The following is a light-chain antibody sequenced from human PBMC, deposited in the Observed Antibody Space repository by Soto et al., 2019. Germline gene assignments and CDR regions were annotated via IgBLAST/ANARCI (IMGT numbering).Light chain of an antibody. J-gene: IGKJ5*01. V-gene: IGKV3-20*01. CDR2: AAS. CDR1: QTMTRAY. CDR3: QQYGSSPIT. Sequence: IVLMQSPGTLSLSPGERATLSCRASQTMTRAYLAWYQQKPGQAPRLLIYAASYRATGIPDRFSGSGSGTDFTLTISRLEPEDFAVYYCQQYGSSPITFGQGTRLEIK.